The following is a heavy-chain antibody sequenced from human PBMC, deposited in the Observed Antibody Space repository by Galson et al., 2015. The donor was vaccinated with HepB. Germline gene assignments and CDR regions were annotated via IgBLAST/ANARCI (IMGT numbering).Heavy chain of an antibody. CDR3: ARTLVVPGALVDS. CDR1: GGSISSGGYH. CDR2: IYYSGTA. V-gene: IGHV4-31*03. Sequence: TLSLTCTVSGGSISSGGYHWNWIRHHPGKGLEWIGYIYYSGTAHYNPSLKSRVTISVDTSKNQFSLKVNSVTAADTAKYYCARTLVVPGALVDSWGQGTLVIVSS. D-gene: IGHD2-2*01. J-gene: IGHJ4*02.